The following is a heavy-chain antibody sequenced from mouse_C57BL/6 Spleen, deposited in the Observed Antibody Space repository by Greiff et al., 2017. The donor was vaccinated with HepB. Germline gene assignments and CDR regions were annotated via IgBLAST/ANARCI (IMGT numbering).Heavy chain of an antibody. D-gene: IGHD3-2*02. CDR1: GFTFSSYG. CDR2: ISSGGSYT. V-gene: IGHV5-6*01. CDR3: ARLDSSGYVGAMDY. Sequence: DVQLVESGGDLVKPGGSLKLSCAASGFTFSSYGMSWVRQTPDKRLEWVATISSGGSYTYYPDSVKGRFTISRDIAKNTLYLQMSSLKSEDTAMYYCARLDSSGYVGAMDYWGQGTSVTVSS. J-gene: IGHJ4*01.